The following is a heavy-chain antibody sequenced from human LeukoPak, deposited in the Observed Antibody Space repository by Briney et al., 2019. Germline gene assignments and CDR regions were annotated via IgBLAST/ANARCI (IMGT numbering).Heavy chain of an antibody. CDR1: GFTFSSYS. D-gene: IGHD3-9*01. Sequence: GGSLRLSCAVSGFTFSSYSMNWVRQAPGKGLEWVSSISSSSSYIYYADSVKGRFTISRDNAKNSLYLQMNSLRAEDTAVYYCARERFDWSPGDFDYWGQGTLVTVSS. J-gene: IGHJ4*02. CDR2: ISSSSSYI. CDR3: ARERFDWSPGDFDY. V-gene: IGHV3-21*01.